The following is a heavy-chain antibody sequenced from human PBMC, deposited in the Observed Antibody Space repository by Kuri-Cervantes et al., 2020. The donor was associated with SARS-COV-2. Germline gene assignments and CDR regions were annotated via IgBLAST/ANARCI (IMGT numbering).Heavy chain of an antibody. D-gene: IGHD5-18*01. CDR1: GFTFSSYG. CDR2: ISYDGSNK. V-gene: IGHV3-30*03. J-gene: IGHJ4*02. Sequence: GGSLRLSCAASGFTFSSYGMHWVRQALGKGLEWVAVISYDGSNKYYADSVKGRFTISRDNSKNTLYLQMNSLRAEDTAVYYCAREDSYGYGDYWGQGTLVTVSS. CDR3: AREDSYGYGDY.